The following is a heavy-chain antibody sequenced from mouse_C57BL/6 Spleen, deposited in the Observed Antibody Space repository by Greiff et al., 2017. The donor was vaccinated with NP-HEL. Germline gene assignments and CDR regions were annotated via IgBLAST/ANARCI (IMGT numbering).Heavy chain of an antibody. CDR3: ARDEGVGDLDD. D-gene: IGHD1-1*01. J-gene: IGHJ2*01. CDR1: GFTFSSYA. Sequence: EVQGVESGGGLVKPGGSLKLSCAASGFTFSSYAMSWVRQTPEKRLEWVATISDGGSYTYYPDNVKGRFTISRDNAKNNLYLQMSHLKSEDTAMYYCARDEGVGDLDDWGQGTTLTVSS. CDR2: ISDGGSYT. V-gene: IGHV5-4*01.